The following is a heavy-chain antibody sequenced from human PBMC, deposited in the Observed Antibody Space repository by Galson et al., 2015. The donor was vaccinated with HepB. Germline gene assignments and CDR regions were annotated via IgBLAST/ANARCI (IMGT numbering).Heavy chain of an antibody. Sequence: SVKVSCKASGGTFSSYAISWVRQAPGQGLEWMGGIIPIFGIANYAQKFQGRVTITADESTSTAYMELSSLRSEDTAVYYCARDRREYSSSAHIDYWGQGTLVTVSS. CDR1: GGTFSSYA. D-gene: IGHD6-6*01. J-gene: IGHJ4*02. CDR3: ARDRREYSSSAHIDY. V-gene: IGHV1-69*13. CDR2: IIPIFGIA.